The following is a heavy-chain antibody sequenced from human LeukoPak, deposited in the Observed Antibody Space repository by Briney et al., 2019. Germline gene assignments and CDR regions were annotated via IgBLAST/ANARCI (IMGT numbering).Heavy chain of an antibody. CDR2: IGPDGTSI. D-gene: IGHD1-1*01. CDR3: ARGTTNWKGVDY. CDR1: GFTLSNYW. J-gene: IGHJ4*02. V-gene: IGHV3-74*01. Sequence: GGSLRLSCGASGFTLSNYWMHWVRQVPGKGLEWFSVIGPDGTSIDYADSVRGRFTISRDNAKNTLYLQMNSLRAEDTALYYCARGTTNWKGVDYWGQGTLVTVSP.